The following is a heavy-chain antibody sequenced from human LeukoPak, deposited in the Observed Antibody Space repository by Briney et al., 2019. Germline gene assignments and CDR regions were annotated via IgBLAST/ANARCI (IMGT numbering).Heavy chain of an antibody. Sequence: GGSLRLSCEVSGLIFRSYWMSWVRQAPGKGLEWVANINQDGSEKYFVDSVRGVFTISRDNAKNLLHLQMNTLRAEDTAVYYCARERDGRFFDYWGQGTLVTVSS. D-gene: IGHD5-24*01. CDR3: ARERDGRFFDY. V-gene: IGHV3-7*01. CDR2: INQDGSEK. CDR1: GLIFRSYW. J-gene: IGHJ4*02.